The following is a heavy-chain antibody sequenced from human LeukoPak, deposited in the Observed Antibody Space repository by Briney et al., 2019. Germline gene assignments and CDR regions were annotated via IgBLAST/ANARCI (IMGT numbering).Heavy chain of an antibody. Sequence: GGSLRPSCAASGFTFSDYSMSWIRQAPGKGLEWVSYIRSSGNTIYYADSVKGRFTISRDNAKNSLYLQMNSLRAEDTAVYYCAKSRSGSANWALQIFDNWGQGALVTVSS. CDR1: GFTFSDYS. J-gene: IGHJ4*02. CDR2: IRSSGNTI. V-gene: IGHV3-11*04. D-gene: IGHD1-1*01. CDR3: AKSRSGSANWALQIFDN.